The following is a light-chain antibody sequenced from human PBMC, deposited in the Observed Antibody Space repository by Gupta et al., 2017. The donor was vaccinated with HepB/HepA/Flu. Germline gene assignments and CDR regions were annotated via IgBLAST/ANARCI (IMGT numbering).Light chain of an antibody. CDR2: YDS. J-gene: IGLJ3*02. CDR3: HVWDSARDHPV. V-gene: IGLV3-21*04. Sequence: SYVLTQPPSVSVAPGETARITCGGNNIGSRTVHWYHQKPAQDPVLVMVYDSDRPSGIVARGFCYTTGNKATPQTSSVEAGEEAGEYCHVWDSARDHPVFGGGTNVTVL. CDR1: NIGSRT.